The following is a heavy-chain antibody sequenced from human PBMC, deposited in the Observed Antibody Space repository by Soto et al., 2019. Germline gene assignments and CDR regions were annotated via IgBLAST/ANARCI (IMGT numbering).Heavy chain of an antibody. CDR3: ARGGGYCSGGSCYSLDYYYYGMDV. J-gene: IGHJ6*02. CDR1: GGTFSSYA. Sequence: QVQLVQSGAEVKKPGSSVKVSCKASGGTFSSYAISWVRQAPGQGLEWMGGIIPIFGTANYAQKFQGRVTITADESTSTADMELSRLRSEDTAVYYCARGGGYCSGGSCYSLDYYYYGMDVWGQGTTVTVSS. D-gene: IGHD2-15*01. V-gene: IGHV1-69*01. CDR2: IIPIFGTA.